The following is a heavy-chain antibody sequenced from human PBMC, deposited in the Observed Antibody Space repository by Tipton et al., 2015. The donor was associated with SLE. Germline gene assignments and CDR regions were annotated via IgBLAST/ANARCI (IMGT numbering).Heavy chain of an antibody. J-gene: IGHJ4*02. V-gene: IGHV4-31*02. D-gene: IGHD3-22*01. CDR2: IYYSGST. CDR1: GGSISSGG. CDR3: ARGTGRYYYDPGYFDS. Sequence: LRLSCTVSGGSISSGGWSWIRQHPGKGLEWIGYIYYSGSTYYNPSLKSRVTISVDTSKNQFSLKLSSVTAADTAVYYCARGTGRYYYDPGYFDSWGQGTLVTVSS.